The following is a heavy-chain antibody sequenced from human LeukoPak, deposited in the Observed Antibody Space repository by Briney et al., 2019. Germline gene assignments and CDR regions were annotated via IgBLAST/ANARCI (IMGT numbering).Heavy chain of an antibody. CDR1: GFTFSNYN. V-gene: IGHV3-48*01. J-gene: IGHJ4*02. CDR2: ISGSGSGI. Sequence: GGSLRLSCAASGFTFSNYNMNWVRQAPGKGLECLAYISGSGSGIYYADSVKGRFTLSRDNAKNSLYLQMNSLRAEDTAVYYCAKETSSSFDYWGQGTLVTVSS. D-gene: IGHD6-6*01. CDR3: AKETSSSFDY.